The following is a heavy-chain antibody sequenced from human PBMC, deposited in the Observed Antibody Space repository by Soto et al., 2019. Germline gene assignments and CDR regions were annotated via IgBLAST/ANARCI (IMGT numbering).Heavy chain of an antibody. CDR1: GGTFSSYA. Sequence: GASVKVSCKASGGTFSSYAISWVRQAPGQGLEWMGGIIPIFGTANYAQKFQGRVTITADESTSTAYMELSSLRSEDTAVYYCARYTHTTLRFLYYWGQGNLVTVSS. CDR3: ARYTHTTLRFLYY. CDR2: IIPIFGTA. D-gene: IGHD3-3*01. J-gene: IGHJ4*02. V-gene: IGHV1-69*13.